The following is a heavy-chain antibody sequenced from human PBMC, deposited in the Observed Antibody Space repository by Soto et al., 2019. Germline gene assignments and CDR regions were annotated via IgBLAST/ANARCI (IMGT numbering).Heavy chain of an antibody. CDR1: GITFSNAW. CDR3: TAFAGYTYGLLTVDY. J-gene: IGHJ4*02. CDR2: IKSKTDGGTT. Sequence: GGSLRLSCAASGITFSNAWMSWVRQAPGKGLEWVGRIKSKTDGGTTDYAAPVKGRFTISRDDSKNTLYLQMNSLKTEDTAVYYCTAFAGYTYGLLTVDYWGQGTLVTVSS. V-gene: IGHV3-15*01. D-gene: IGHD5-18*01.